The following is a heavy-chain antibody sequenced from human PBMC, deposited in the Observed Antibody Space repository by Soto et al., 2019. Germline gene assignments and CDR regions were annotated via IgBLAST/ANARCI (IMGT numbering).Heavy chain of an antibody. CDR2: ISSSGGTK. Sequence: PGGSLRLSCAASGFSFSDYYMTWIRQAPGKGLEWVSYISSSGGTKYHADSVKGRFTISRDNAKNSLYLQMNSLRAEDTAVYYCARWYSSSWTYNWFDPWGQGTLVTVSS. V-gene: IGHV3-11*01. J-gene: IGHJ5*02. CDR1: GFSFSDYY. CDR3: ARWYSSSWTYNWFDP. D-gene: IGHD6-13*01.